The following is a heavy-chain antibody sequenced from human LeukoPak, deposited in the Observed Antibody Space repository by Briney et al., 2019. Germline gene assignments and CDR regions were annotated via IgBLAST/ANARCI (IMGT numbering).Heavy chain of an antibody. CDR3: ARSRLLRGVRDHYYGMDV. J-gene: IGHJ6*02. D-gene: IGHD3-10*01. CDR2: FYYVRST. V-gene: IGHV4-59*01. Sequence: PSETLSLTCTVSGGSISGYYWSWIRQPPGKGLEWIGHFYYVRSTNYNPSLKRRVTISVDTSKKQSYLRLTSVTAADTAVYYCARSRLLRGVRDHYYGMDVWGQGTTVTVSS. CDR1: GGSISGYY.